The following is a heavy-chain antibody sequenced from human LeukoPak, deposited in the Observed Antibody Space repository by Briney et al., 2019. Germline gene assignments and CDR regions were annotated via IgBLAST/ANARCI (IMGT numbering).Heavy chain of an antibody. Sequence: PGGSLRLSCAASGFTFSRSWMHWVRRAPGKGLLWVSRISSDGSNIIYADSVKGRFIISRDNSKNTLYLQMDSLRAEDTAVYYCAREYQLVLWYWGQGTLVTVSS. D-gene: IGHD2-2*01. V-gene: IGHV3-74*01. CDR3: AREYQLVLWY. CDR1: GFTFSRSW. CDR2: ISSDGSNI. J-gene: IGHJ4*02.